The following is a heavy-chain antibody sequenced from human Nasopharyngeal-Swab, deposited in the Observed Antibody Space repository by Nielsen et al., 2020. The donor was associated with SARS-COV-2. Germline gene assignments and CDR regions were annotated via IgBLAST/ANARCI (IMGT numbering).Heavy chain of an antibody. CDR1: AYTFTSYY. CDR2: INPSGGST. Sequence: ASAQVSCKASAYTFTSYYMLCVRHPPAQGREWMGIINPSGGSTSYAQKFQGRVTMTRDTSTSTVYMELSSLRSEDTAAYYCARVGWGDPPSGSYSYYYYGVDVWGQGTTVTVAS. D-gene: IGHD1-26*01. CDR3: ARVGWGDPPSGSYSYYYYGVDV. J-gene: IGHJ6*02. V-gene: IGHV1-46*01.